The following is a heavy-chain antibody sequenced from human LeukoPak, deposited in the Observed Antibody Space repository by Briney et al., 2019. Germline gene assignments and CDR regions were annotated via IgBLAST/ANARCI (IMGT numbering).Heavy chain of an antibody. CDR1: RFTFSDYG. CDR2: ISYDGSNK. J-gene: IGHJ4*02. CDR3: AKELDYGGNSPFHY. V-gene: IGHV3-30*18. D-gene: IGHD4-23*01. Sequence: PGGSLRLSCTASRFTFSDYGMHWVRQAPGKGPEWVAFISYDGSNKYYADSVKGRFTISRDNSKNTLYLQMNSLRAEDTAVYYCAKELDYGGNSPFHYWGQGTLVTVSS.